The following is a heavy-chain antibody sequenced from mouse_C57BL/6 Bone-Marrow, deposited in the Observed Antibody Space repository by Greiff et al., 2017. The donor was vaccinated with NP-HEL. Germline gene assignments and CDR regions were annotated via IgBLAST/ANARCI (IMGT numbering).Heavy chain of an antibody. CDR3: TTYYGSTYYYAMDY. CDR1: GFNIKDYY. Sequence: EVKLVESGAELVRPGASVKLSCTASGFNIKDYYMHWVKQRPEQGLEWIGRIDPEDGDTEYAPKFQGKPTMTADTSSNTAYLQLSSLTSEDTAVYYCTTYYGSTYYYAMDYWGQGTSVTVSS. CDR2: IDPEDGDT. V-gene: IGHV14-1*01. J-gene: IGHJ4*01. D-gene: IGHD1-1*01.